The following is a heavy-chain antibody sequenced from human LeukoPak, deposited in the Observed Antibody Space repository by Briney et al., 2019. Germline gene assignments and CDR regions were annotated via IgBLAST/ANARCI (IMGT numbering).Heavy chain of an antibody. Sequence: ASVRVSCKTSGYTFTSYYIHWVRQAPGQGLEWMGWISPNSGGTQYAQKFQGRVTMTRDRSISTAYMELSGLKPDDTAVFYCARDGYYGSGIHYRRYFEYWGQGTLVTVSS. D-gene: IGHD3-10*01. CDR3: ARDGYYGSGIHYRRYFEY. V-gene: IGHV1-2*02. CDR1: GYTFTSYY. J-gene: IGHJ4*02. CDR2: ISPNSGGT.